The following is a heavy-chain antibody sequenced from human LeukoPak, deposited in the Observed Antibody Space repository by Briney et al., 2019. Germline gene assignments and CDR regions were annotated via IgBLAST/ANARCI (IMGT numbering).Heavy chain of an antibody. J-gene: IGHJ4*02. CDR2: VSPNSGNT. V-gene: IGHV1-18*04. CDR1: GYIFTDYG. CDR3: ARGRRTTVPKY. Sequence: ASVKVSCKASGYIFTDYGVSWVRQAPGQGLEWMGWVSPNSGNTNYPQKFQDRVTMTTDTSTTTAYMEPKGLTSDDTAVYYCARGRRTTVPKYWGQGTRVTVSS. D-gene: IGHD4-11*01.